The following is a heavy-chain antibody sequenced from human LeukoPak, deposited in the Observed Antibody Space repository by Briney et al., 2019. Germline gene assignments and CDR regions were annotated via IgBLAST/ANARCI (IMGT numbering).Heavy chain of an antibody. V-gene: IGHV3-33*06. CDR1: GFTFSSYG. J-gene: IGHJ4*02. Sequence: GGSLRLSCAASGFTFSSYGMHWVRQAPGKGLEWVAVIWYDGSNKYYADSVEGRFTISRDNSKNTVYLQMNSLRVEDTAVYYCAKSLYGGCDYWGQGTVVTVSS. CDR3: AKSLYGGCDY. CDR2: IWYDGSNK. D-gene: IGHD3-16*02.